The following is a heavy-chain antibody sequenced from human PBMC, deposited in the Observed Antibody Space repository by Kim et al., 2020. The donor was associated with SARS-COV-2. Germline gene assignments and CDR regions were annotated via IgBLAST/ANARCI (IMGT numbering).Heavy chain of an antibody. V-gene: IGHV3-30*02. D-gene: IGHD3-3*01. CDR3: AKDINYDFWSGFDGGMDV. Sequence: KGRFTISRDNSKNTLYLQMNSLRAEDTAVYYCAKDINYDFWSGFDGGMDVWGQGTTVTVSS. J-gene: IGHJ6*02.